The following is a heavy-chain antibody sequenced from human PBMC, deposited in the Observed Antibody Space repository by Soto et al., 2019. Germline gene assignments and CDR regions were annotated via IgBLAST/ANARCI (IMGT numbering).Heavy chain of an antibody. CDR2: IYSGGST. J-gene: IGHJ6*03. CDR1: GFTVSSNY. V-gene: IGHV3-66*01. Sequence: GGSLRLSCAASGFTVSSNYMSWVRQAPGKGLEWVSVIYSGGSTYYADSVKGRFTISRDNSKNTLYLQMNSLRAEDTAVYYCARMSNWGSLYYSYYTDVWGKGTTVTLSS. D-gene: IGHD7-27*01. CDR3: ARMSNWGSLYYSYYTDV.